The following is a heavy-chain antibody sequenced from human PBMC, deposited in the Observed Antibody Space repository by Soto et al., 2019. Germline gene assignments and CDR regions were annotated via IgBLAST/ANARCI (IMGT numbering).Heavy chain of an antibody. CDR3: ARDPATYYDFWSGYFGPGRYYYYGMDV. D-gene: IGHD3-3*01. CDR1: GFTFSSYA. J-gene: IGHJ6*02. Sequence: PGGSLRLSCAASGFTFSSYAMHWVRQAPGKGLEWVAVISYDGSNKYYADSVKGRFTISRDNSKNTLYLQMNSLRAEDTAVYYCARDPATYYDFWSGYFGPGRYYYYGMDVWGQGTTVTVSS. CDR2: ISYDGSNK. V-gene: IGHV3-30-3*01.